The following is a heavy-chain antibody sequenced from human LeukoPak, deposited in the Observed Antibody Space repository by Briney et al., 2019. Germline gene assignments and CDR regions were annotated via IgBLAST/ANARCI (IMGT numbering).Heavy chain of an antibody. CDR1: GYTFTGYY. J-gene: IGHJ6*03. Sequence: ASVKVSCKASGYTFTGYYMHWVRQAPGQGLEWMGWINPNSGGTNYAQKFQGRVTMTRDTSISTAYMELSRLRSDDTAVYYCARDRDCSSTSCYRDYYYYYYMDVWGKGTTVTVSS. V-gene: IGHV1-2*02. CDR3: ARDRDCSSTSCYRDYYYYYYMDV. CDR2: INPNSGGT. D-gene: IGHD2-2*02.